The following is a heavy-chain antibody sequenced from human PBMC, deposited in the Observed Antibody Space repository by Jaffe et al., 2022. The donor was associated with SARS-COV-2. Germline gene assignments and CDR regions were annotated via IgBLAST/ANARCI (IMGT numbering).Heavy chain of an antibody. D-gene: IGHD3-10*01. J-gene: IGHJ6*02. CDR3: ARDLSGSGTYYYGMDV. Sequence: EVQLVESGGGLVKPGGSLRLSCAASGFTFSSYSMNWVRQAPGKGLEWVSSISSSSSYIYYADSVKGRFTISRDNAKNSLYLQMNSLRAEDTAVYYCARDLSGSGTYYYGMDVWGQGTTVTVSS. CDR2: ISSSSSYI. CDR1: GFTFSSYS. V-gene: IGHV3-21*01.